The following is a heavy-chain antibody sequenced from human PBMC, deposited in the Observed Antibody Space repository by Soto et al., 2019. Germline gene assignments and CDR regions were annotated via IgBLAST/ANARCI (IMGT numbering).Heavy chain of an antibody. D-gene: IGHD2-8*01. CDR2: IYYSGST. CDR1: GGSISSGGYY. J-gene: IGHJ5*02. V-gene: IGHV4-31*03. CDR3: ARGAVSRGWFDP. Sequence: SETLSLTCTVSGGSISSGGYYWSWIRQHPGRGLEWIGYIYYSGSTYYNPSLKSRVTISVDTSKNQFSLKLSSVTAADTAVYYCARGAVSRGWFDPWGQGTLVTV.